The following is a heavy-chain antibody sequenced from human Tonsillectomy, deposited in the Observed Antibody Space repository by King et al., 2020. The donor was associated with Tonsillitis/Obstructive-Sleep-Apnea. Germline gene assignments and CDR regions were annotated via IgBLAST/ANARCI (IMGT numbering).Heavy chain of an antibody. Sequence: QLVQSGTEVKKPGASVRVSCKASGYTFTRYYIHWVRQAPGQGLEWMGIINPSDGSTSYAQKFQVRVTMTRDTSTRTVYMELSSLRSEDTAVYFCARDAIVVVPAASPYGMDVWGQGTTVTVSS. V-gene: IGHV1-46*01. J-gene: IGHJ6*02. D-gene: IGHD2-2*01. CDR1: GYTFTRYY. CDR3: ARDAIVVVPAASPYGMDV. CDR2: INPSDGST.